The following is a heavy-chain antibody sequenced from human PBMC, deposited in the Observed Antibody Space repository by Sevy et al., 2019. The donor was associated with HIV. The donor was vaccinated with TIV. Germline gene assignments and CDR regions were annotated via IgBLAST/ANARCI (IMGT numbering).Heavy chain of an antibody. J-gene: IGHJ6*02. Sequence: GGSLRLSCAVSGFTFRSYWMSWVRQAPGKGLEWVAYIKVDGSVKYHVDSVNGRFTISRDNAKNSLFLQMNSLRVEDTAVYYCECDCSSTSCLWGLDVWGQGTAVTVSS. CDR1: GFTFRSYW. CDR2: IKVDGSVK. V-gene: IGHV3-7*03. CDR3: ECDCSSTSCLWGLDV. D-gene: IGHD2-2*01.